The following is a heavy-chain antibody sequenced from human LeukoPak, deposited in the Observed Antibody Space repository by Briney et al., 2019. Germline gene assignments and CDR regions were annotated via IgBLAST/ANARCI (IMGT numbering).Heavy chain of an antibody. CDR1: GGSISSSNW. D-gene: IGHD2-2*01. CDR2: IYHSGST. J-gene: IGHJ3*02. Sequence: KASGTLSLTCAVSGGSISSSNWWSWVRQPPGKGLEWIGEIYHSGSTNYSPSLKSRVTISVDKSKNQFSLKLSSVTAADTAVYYCARDPSGQYQLRYWGAFDIWGQGTMVTVSS. CDR3: ARDPSGQYQLRYWGAFDI. V-gene: IGHV4-4*02.